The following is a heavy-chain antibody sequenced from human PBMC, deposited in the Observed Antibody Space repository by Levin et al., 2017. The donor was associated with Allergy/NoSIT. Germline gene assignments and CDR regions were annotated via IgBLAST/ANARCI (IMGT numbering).Heavy chain of an antibody. Sequence: GGSLRLSCAASGFTFSSYGMHWVRQAPGKGLEWVAVIWYDGSNKYYADSVKGRFTISRDNSKNTLYLQMNSLRAEDTAVYYCAREINSRYYYYGMDVWGQGTTVTVSS. D-gene: IGHD2/OR15-2a*01. V-gene: IGHV3-33*01. J-gene: IGHJ6*02. CDR3: AREINSRYYYYGMDV. CDR2: IWYDGSNK. CDR1: GFTFSSYG.